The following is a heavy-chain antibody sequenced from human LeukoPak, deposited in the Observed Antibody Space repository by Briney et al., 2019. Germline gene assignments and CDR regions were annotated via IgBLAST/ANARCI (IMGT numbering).Heavy chain of an antibody. CDR3: VQDWAWGAFAY. Sequence: GGSLRLSCTASGFTFSSYGMNWVRQAPGKGLEWVSGIVGDAGRTYYADSVKGRFTIYRDNSENTLYLQMNSLGAEDTAVYYCVQDWAWGAFAYWGQGTLVTVSS. D-gene: IGHD7-27*01. CDR1: GFTFSSYG. CDR2: IVGDAGRT. J-gene: IGHJ4*02. V-gene: IGHV3-23*01.